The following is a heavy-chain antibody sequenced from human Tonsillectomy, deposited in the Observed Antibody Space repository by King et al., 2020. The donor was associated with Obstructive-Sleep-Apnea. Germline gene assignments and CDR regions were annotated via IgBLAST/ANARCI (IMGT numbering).Heavy chain of an antibody. Sequence: VQLQQGGAGLLKPSETLSLTCAVYGGSFSGYYWSWIRQPPGKGLEWIGEINHSGSTNYNPSLKSRVTISVDTSKNQFSLKLSSVTAADTAVYYCARGSSGYYYNWGQGTLVTVSS. CDR2: INHSGST. J-gene: IGHJ4*02. CDR1: GGSFSGYY. D-gene: IGHD3-22*01. V-gene: IGHV4-34*01. CDR3: ARGSSGYYYN.